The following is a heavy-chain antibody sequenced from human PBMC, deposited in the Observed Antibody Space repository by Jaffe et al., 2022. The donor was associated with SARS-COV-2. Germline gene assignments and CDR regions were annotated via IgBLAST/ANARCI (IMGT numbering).Heavy chain of an antibody. CDR2: ISGSGGST. CDR1: GFTFSSYA. Sequence: EVQLLESGGGLVQPGGSLRLSCAASGFTFSSYAMSWVRQAPGKGLEWVSAISGSGGSTYYADSVKGRFTISRDNSKNTLYLQMNSLRAEDTAVYYCAKDHGEWELPPEPAEYFQHWGQGTLVTVSS. CDR3: AKDHGEWELPPEPAEYFQH. D-gene: IGHD1-26*01. V-gene: IGHV3-23*01. J-gene: IGHJ1*01.